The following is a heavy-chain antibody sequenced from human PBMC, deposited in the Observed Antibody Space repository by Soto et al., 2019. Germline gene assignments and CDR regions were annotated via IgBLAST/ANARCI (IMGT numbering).Heavy chain of an antibody. CDR1: GDSINNGNW. V-gene: IGHV4-4*02. Sequence: PSETLSLTCAVSGDSINNGNWWSWIRQPPGKGLQWIGEIYHSEYIHYNPSLNSRVTISLDRSKNQFSLTLRSVTAADTAVYYCARNLGAKLFGMDVWGLGTKVTVSS. J-gene: IGHJ6*01. CDR2: IYHSEYI. CDR3: ARNLGAKLFGMDV. D-gene: IGHD3-10*01.